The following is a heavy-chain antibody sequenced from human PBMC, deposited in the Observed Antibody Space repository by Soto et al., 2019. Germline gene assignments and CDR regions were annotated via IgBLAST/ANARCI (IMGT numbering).Heavy chain of an antibody. J-gene: IGHJ4*02. CDR2: IIPILGIA. CDR3: ARDSDILTGYDVGYFDY. Sequence: SVKVSCKASGGTFSSYTISWVRQAPGQGLEWMGRIIPILGIANYAQKFQGRVTITADKSTSTAYMELSSLRSEDTAVYYCARDSDILTGYDVGYFDYWGQGTLVTVSS. V-gene: IGHV1-69*04. D-gene: IGHD3-9*01. CDR1: GGTFSSYT.